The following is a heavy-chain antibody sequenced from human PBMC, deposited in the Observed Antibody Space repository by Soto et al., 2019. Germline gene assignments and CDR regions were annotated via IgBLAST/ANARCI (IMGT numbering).Heavy chain of an antibody. V-gene: IGHV3-74*01. D-gene: IGHD6-13*01. J-gene: IGHJ4*02. CDR1: GFTFSSYW. CDR2: INSDGSNT. CDR3: ATEYSSSYSYTLGY. Sequence: GESLKISCAASGFTFSSYWMHWVRQAPGKGLVWVSRINSDGSNTNYADSVKGRFTISKDNAKNTLYLQMNTLRAEDTAVYYCATEYSSSYSYTLGYWGQGALVTVSS.